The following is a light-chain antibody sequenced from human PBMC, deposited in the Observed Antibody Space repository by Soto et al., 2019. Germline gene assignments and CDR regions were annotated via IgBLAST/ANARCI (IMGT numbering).Light chain of an antibody. J-gene: IGKJ4*01. CDR1: QSVSST. Sequence: EIVMTQSPATLSVSPGERATLSCRASQSVSSTLAWYQQKPGQAPRLLIYGASTRATGIPARFSGRGSGTESTLTIRSRQKEDFGVYYCQQYNNWPRGTFGGGTKVEIK. V-gene: IGKV3-15*01. CDR3: QQYNNWPRGT. CDR2: GAS.